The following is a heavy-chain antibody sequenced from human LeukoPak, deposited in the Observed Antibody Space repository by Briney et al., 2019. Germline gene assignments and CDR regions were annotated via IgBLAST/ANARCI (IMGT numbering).Heavy chain of an antibody. J-gene: IGHJ5*02. CDR3: ARHPGITGTTRFDP. CDR2: IYHSGST. CDR1: GGSISSGGYS. V-gene: IGHV4-30-2*01. Sequence: SETLSLTCAVSGGSISSGGYSWSWIRQPPGKGLEWIGYIYHSGSTYYNPSLKSRVTISVDRSKNQFSLKLSSVTAADTAVYYCARHPGITGTTRFDPWGQGTLVTVSS. D-gene: IGHD1-20*01.